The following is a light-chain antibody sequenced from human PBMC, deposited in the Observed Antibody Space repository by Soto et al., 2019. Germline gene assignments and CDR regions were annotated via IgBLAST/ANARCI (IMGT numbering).Light chain of an antibody. V-gene: IGLV4-69*01. CDR1: SGHSSYA. Sequence: QLVLTQSPSASASLGASVKLTCTLSSGHSSYAIAWHQQQPEKGPRYLMKLNSDGSHSKGDGIPDRFSGSSSGAERYPTISSLQSEDEADYYCQTWGTGIQGVFGGGTKLTVL. CDR3: QTWGTGIQGV. CDR2: LNSDGSH. J-gene: IGLJ2*01.